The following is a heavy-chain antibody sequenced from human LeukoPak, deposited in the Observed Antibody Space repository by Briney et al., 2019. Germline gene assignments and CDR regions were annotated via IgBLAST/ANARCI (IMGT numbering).Heavy chain of an antibody. V-gene: IGHV3-23*01. CDR2: ISGSGGST. CDR3: AKGAYIDCYDSGLYLYYFDY. Sequence: PGGSLRLSCAASGFTFSSYAMSWVRQAPGKGLEWVSAISGSGGSTYYADSVKGRFTISRDNSKNTLYLQMNSLRAEDTAVYYCAKGAYIDCYDSGLYLYYFDYWGQGTLVTVSP. CDR1: GFTFSSYA. J-gene: IGHJ4*02. D-gene: IGHD3-22*01.